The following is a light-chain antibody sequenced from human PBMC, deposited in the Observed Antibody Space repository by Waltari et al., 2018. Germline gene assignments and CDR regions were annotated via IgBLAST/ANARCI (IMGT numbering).Light chain of an antibody. Sequence: DVVMTQSPLSLPITPGQPASIPCRSSQSFVHSDGNTYLSWYQQKPGQPPRLLIYKVSNRDSGVPDRFSGSGAGTDFTLKISRVEAEDVGVYYCGQGTKVPFTFGPGTKLDIK. CDR2: KVS. CDR1: QSFVHSDGNTY. J-gene: IGKJ3*01. CDR3: GQGTKVPFT. V-gene: IGKV2-30*02.